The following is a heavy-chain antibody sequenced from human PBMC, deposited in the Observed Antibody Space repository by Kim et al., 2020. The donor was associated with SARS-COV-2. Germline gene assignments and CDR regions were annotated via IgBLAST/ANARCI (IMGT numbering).Heavy chain of an antibody. Sequence: ASVKVSCKASGYTFTSYAMHWVRQAPGQRLEWMGWINAGNGNTKYSQKFQGRVTITRDTSASTAYMELSSLRSEDTAVYYCAKTIVVVPAAISDYYYGMDVWGQGTTVTVSS. CDR2: INAGNGNT. V-gene: IGHV1-3*01. CDR1: GYTFTSYA. J-gene: IGHJ6*02. D-gene: IGHD2-2*01. CDR3: AKTIVVVPAAISDYYYGMDV.